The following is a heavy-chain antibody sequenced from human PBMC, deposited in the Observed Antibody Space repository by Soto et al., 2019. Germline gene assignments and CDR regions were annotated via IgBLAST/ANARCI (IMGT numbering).Heavy chain of an antibody. V-gene: IGHV1-8*01. CDR1: GYTFTSYD. J-gene: IGHJ6*02. CDR3: ARVRSDSSGYFGSYYYYYGMDV. Sequence: ASVKVSCKASGYTFTSYDINWVRQATGQGLEWMGWMNPNSGNTGYAQKFQGRVTMTRNTSISTAYMELSSLRSEDTAVYYCARVRSDSSGYFGSYYYYYGMDVWGQGTTVTVS. CDR2: MNPNSGNT. D-gene: IGHD3-22*01.